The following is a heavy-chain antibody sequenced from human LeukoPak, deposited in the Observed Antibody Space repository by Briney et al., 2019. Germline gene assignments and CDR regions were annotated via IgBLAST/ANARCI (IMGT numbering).Heavy chain of an antibody. CDR2: ISSSVSII. D-gene: IGHD6-19*01. J-gene: IGHJ4*02. Sequence: GGSLRLSCAASRFTFSSYSMNWVRQAPGKGLEWVSYISSSVSIIYYADSVKGRFTISRDNAKNSLYLQMNSLRAEDTAVYYCVRHGQWTFDFWGQGTLVTVSS. CDR3: VRHGQWTFDF. CDR1: RFTFSSYS. V-gene: IGHV3-48*01.